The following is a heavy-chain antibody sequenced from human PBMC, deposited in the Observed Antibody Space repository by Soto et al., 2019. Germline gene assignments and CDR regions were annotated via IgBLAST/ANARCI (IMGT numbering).Heavy chain of an antibody. CDR2: MYWHDDK. CDR3: ANSKFDILTGPFDS. Sequence: SGPTLVNPTQTLTLTCTFSGFSLTNTGVTVGWIRQPPGKALEWLALMYWHDDKRYNPSLRNRLTIAKDTSKNRVVLTLANVGPVDTDTYLCANSKFDILTGPFDSWGRGTLVTVSS. CDR1: GFSLTNTGVT. V-gene: IGHV2-5*01. D-gene: IGHD3-9*01. J-gene: IGHJ5*01.